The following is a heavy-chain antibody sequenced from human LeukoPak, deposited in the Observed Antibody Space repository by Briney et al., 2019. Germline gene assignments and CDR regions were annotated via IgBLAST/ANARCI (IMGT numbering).Heavy chain of an antibody. J-gene: IGHJ4*02. CDR2: ISWDGGST. V-gene: IGHV3-43*01. Sequence: GGSLRLSCAASGFTFDDYTMHWVRQAPGKGLEWVSLISWDGGSTYYADSVKGRFTISRDNSKNSLYLQMNSLRTEDTALYYCAKDFGWRGYNRLGRSWVFDYWGQGTLVTVSS. D-gene: IGHD5-24*01. CDR3: AKDFGWRGYNRLGRSWVFDY. CDR1: GFTFDDYT.